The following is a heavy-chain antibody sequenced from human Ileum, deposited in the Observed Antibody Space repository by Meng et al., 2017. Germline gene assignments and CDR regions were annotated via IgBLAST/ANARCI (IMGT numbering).Heavy chain of an antibody. CDR2: VYFTGYT. CDR1: GDSVSSGSYY. V-gene: IGHV4-39*01. D-gene: IGHD3-3*02. Sequence: QLQLQESGPGLVKPSETLSLTCPASGDSVSSGSYYWVWIRQPPGKALEWIGAVYFTGYTYYGPSLTGRGTISVDTSRNQFSLKLNSVTAADTALYFCARHGHFTPDKYYFDYWGQGTLVTVSS. CDR3: ARHGHFTPDKYYFDY. J-gene: IGHJ4*02.